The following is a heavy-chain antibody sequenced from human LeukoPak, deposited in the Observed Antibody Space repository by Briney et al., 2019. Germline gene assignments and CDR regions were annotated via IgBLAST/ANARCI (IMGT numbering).Heavy chain of an antibody. CDR3: TRIGFFYDSSGYSGAFDS. V-gene: IGHV2-70*04. D-gene: IGHD3-22*01. J-gene: IGHJ3*02. CDR2: IDWDDDK. CDR1: GISLSTSGTR. Sequence: SGPALVKPTQTLTLTCTFSGISLSTSGTRVSWIRQPPGQSLEWLAPIDWDDDKFYSTSLKTRLTISKETSKNQVVLTMTNMDPVDTATYYCTRIGFFYDSSGYSGAFDSWGQGTMVIVSS.